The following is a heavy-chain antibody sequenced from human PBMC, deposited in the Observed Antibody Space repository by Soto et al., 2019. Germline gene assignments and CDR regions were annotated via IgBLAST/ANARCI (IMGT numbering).Heavy chain of an antibody. J-gene: IGHJ1*01. V-gene: IGHV3-73*02. CDR2: IRSKANDYAT. CDR1: GFTFSGST. CDR3: TGGYCTGGTCYSGYFQH. D-gene: IGHD2-15*01. Sequence: EVQLVQSGGGLVQPGGSLKLSCAASGFTFSGSTVHWVRQASGEGLQWVGRIRSKANDYATTYIASVKGRFTISRDDSRNTAYLQMSDLKTEDTAVHYCTGGYCTGGTCYSGYFQHWGQGALVTVFS.